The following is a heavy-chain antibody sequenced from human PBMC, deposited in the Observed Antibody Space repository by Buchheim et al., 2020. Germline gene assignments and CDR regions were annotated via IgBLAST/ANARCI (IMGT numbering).Heavy chain of an antibody. CDR2: IRSKAYGGTT. D-gene: IGHD4-23*01. Sequence: EVQLVESGGGLVQPGRSLRLSCTASGFTFGDYAMSWVRQAPGKGLEWVGFIRSKAYGGTTEYAASVKGRFTILRDDSKSIAYLQMNSLKTEDTAVYYCTRAATVVTPDHYYYYYGMDIWGQGTT. CDR3: TRAATVVTPDHYYYYYGMDI. V-gene: IGHV3-49*04. CDR1: GFTFGDYA. J-gene: IGHJ6*02.